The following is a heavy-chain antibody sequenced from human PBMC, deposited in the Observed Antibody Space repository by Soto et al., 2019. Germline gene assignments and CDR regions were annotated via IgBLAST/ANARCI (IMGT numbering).Heavy chain of an antibody. CDR2: LYPGHSDT. D-gene: IGHD2-15*01. V-gene: IGHV5-51*01. CDR3: ARRSNLGYCSGGSCEQIDY. Sequence: PGEALKISCKGSGYSLTSYWIGWVRQMRGKGLGWMGILYPGHSDTTYSPSFQAQLTISADKSISTAYLQWSSLKASDTAMYYCARRSNLGYCSGGSCEQIDYWGQGTLVTFSS. CDR1: GYSLTSYW. J-gene: IGHJ4*02.